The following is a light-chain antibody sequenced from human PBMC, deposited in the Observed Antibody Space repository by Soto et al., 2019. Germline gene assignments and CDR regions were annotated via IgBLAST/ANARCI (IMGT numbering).Light chain of an antibody. Sequence: QSALTQPASVSGSPGQSITISCTGTSSDVGGYNFVSWYQQLPGEAPKLMIYEVSNRPSGVSNRFSGSKSGNTASLTISGLQAEDEADYYCSSFTSSSTLDWVFGGGTKLTVL. CDR2: EVS. J-gene: IGLJ3*02. CDR3: SSFTSSSTLDWV. V-gene: IGLV2-14*01. CDR1: SSDVGGYNF.